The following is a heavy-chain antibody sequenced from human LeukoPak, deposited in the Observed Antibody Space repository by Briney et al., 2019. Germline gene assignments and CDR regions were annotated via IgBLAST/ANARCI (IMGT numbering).Heavy chain of an antibody. J-gene: IGHJ4*02. V-gene: IGHV1-69*13. D-gene: IGHD5-12*01. CDR1: GGTFSTYA. CDR3: VRDMGGHDFYFNY. Sequence: SVKVSCKASGGTFSTYAISWVRQAPGQGLEWMGGIIPMFGTANYAQKFQGRVTITADESTSTAYMELSSLRSEDTAMYYCVRDMGGHDFYFNYWGQGTLVTVSS. CDR2: IIPMFGTA.